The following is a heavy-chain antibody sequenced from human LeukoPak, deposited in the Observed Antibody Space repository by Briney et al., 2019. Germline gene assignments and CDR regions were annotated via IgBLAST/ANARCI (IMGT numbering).Heavy chain of an antibody. CDR2: INYSGST. V-gene: IGHV4-59*11. D-gene: IGHD3-3*01. CDR3: ARATTIFGVVKATLVDY. J-gene: IGHJ4*02. CDR1: GGSIGRHY. Sequence: SETLSLTCTVSGGSIGRHYWSWIRQPPGKGLEWIGYINYSGSTDYNPSLKSRVTISVDTSKNQFSLKLSSVTAADTAVYYCARATTIFGVVKATLVDYWGQGTLVTVSS.